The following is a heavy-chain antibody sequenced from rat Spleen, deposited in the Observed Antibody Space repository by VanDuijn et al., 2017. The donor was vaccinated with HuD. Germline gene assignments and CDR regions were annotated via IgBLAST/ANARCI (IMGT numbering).Heavy chain of an antibody. J-gene: IGHJ2*01. V-gene: IGHV5-31*01. CDR3: TRENWVLAY. CDR1: GFTFNNYW. D-gene: IGHD5-1*01. Sequence: EVQLVESGGGLVQPGRSLKLSCVASGFTFNNYWMTWIRQAPGKGLEWVASITNTGGNIYYPDSVKGRFTISRDKAQNNLYLQMNSLRYEDTPTYYCTRENWVLAYWGQGVMVTVSS. CDR2: ITNTGGNI.